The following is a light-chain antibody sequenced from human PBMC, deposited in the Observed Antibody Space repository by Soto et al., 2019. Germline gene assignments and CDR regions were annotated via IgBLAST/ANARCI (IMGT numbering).Light chain of an antibody. CDR1: QSVSSY. Sequence: EIVMTQSPATLSVSPGDTATLSCRASQSVSSYLAWYQQKPGQAPRLLIYGASTRATGVPARFSGIGSGTEFTLTISSLQSEDFAIYYCQQYDNWPPRLTFRGGTKVEIK. V-gene: IGKV3D-15*01. CDR3: QQYDNWPPRLT. J-gene: IGKJ4*01. CDR2: GAS.